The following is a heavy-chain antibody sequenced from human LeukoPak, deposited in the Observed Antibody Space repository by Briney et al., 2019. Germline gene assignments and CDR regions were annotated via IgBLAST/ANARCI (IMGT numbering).Heavy chain of an antibody. D-gene: IGHD6-19*01. Sequence: GGSLRLSCAASGFTFSNAWMSWVRQASGKGLEWVGRIKSKTDGGTTDYAAPVKGRFTISRDDSKNTLYLQMNSLKTEDTAVYYCTTDDYRYSSGWCRPPIDYWGQGTLVTVSS. V-gene: IGHV3-15*01. CDR1: GFTFSNAW. J-gene: IGHJ4*02. CDR3: TTDDYRYSSGWCRPPIDY. CDR2: IKSKTDGGTT.